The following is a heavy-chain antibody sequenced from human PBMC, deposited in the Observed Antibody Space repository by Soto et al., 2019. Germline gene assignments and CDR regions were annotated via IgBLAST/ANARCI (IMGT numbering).Heavy chain of an antibody. Sequence: VKVSCKASGYTFTGHYIHWVRQAPEQGPEWMGEIGPESGATRYAQKFQGRVTMTRDMSITTVYMELNNLSPDDTAVYYCGRGRSGQIVVFYWGQGTPVTVSS. CDR1: GYTFTGHY. V-gene: IGHV1-2*02. J-gene: IGHJ4*02. CDR2: IGPESGAT. CDR3: GRGRSGQIVVFY. D-gene: IGHD5-12*01.